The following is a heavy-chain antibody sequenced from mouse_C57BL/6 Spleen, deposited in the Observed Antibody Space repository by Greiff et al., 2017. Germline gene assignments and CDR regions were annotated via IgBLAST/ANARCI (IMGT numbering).Heavy chain of an antibody. V-gene: IGHV1-82*01. CDR3: ARREGRGFAY. J-gene: IGHJ3*01. Sequence: QVQLQQSGPELVKPGASVKISCKASGYAFSSSWMNWVKQRPGKGLEWIGRIYPGDGDTNYNGKFKGKATLTADKSSSTAYMQLSSLTSEDSAVYCCARREGRGFAYWGQGTLVTVSA. CDR1: GYAFSSSW. CDR2: IYPGDGDT.